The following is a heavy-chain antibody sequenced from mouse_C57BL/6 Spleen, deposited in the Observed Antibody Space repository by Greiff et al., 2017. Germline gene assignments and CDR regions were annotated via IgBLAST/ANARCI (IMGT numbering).Heavy chain of an antibody. V-gene: IGHV1-15*01. CDR3: ARGGYDYDDWFAY. CDR2: IDPETGGT. D-gene: IGHD2-4*01. J-gene: IGHJ3*01. CDR1: GYTFTDYE. Sequence: VQLQQSGAELVRPGASVTLSCKASGYTFTDYEMHWVKQTPVHGLEWIGAIDPETGGTAYNQKFKSKATLTVDKSSSTAYMQLSSLTSEDSAVYYCARGGYDYDDWFAYWGQGTLVTVSA.